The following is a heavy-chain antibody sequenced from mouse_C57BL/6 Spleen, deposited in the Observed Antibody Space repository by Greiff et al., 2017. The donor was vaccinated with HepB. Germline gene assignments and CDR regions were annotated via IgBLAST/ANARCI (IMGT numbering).Heavy chain of an antibody. Sequence: QVQLQQPGAELVRPGTSVKLSCKASGYTFTSYWMHWVKQRPGQGLEWIGVIDPSDSYTNYNQKFKGKATLTVDTSSSTANMQLSSLTSEDSAVYYCARDYYGFAYWGQGTLVTVSA. CDR1: GYTFTSYW. D-gene: IGHD2-1*01. CDR2: IDPSDSYT. V-gene: IGHV1-59*01. J-gene: IGHJ3*01. CDR3: ARDYYGFAY.